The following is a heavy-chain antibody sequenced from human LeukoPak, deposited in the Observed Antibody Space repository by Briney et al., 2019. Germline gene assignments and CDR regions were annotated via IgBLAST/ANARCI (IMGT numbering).Heavy chain of an antibody. CDR2: ISSSGSSI. J-gene: IGHJ4*02. V-gene: IGHV3-11*04. CDR3: ARSPQWELPDY. Sequence: PGGSLRLSCAASGLTFTTFWMSWIRQAPGKGLEWIAYISSSGSSIQYAESVRGRFTISRDNAKTSLYLQMNSLRAEDTSVYYCARSPQWELPDYWGQGTLVTVSS. CDR1: GLTFTTFW. D-gene: IGHD1-26*01.